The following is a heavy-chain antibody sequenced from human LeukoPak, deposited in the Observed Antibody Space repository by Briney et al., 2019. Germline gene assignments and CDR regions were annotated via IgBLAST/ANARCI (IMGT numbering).Heavy chain of an antibody. CDR1: GFTFSSYS. CDR3: AREAAYSSSCHDY. Sequence: GGSLRLSCAASGFTFSSYSMNWVRQAPGKGLEWVSYISSSSSTIYYADSVKGRFTISRDNAKNSLYLQMNSLRAEDTAVYYCAREAAYSSSCHDYWGQGTLVTVSS. V-gene: IGHV3-48*04. D-gene: IGHD6-13*01. J-gene: IGHJ4*02. CDR2: ISSSSSTI.